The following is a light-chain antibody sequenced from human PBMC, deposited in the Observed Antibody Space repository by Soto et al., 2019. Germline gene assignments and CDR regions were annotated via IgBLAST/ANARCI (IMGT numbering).Light chain of an antibody. CDR2: EVT. J-gene: IGLJ1*01. V-gene: IGLV2-14*01. Sequence: QPVLTQPASVSGSPGQSLAIFCTDTSSDVGGYDYVSWYQQQPDQAPKLMIYEVTKRPSGVSNRFSGSKSGNTASLTISGLQSEDEADYYCSSHTSGSTRVFGTGTTFIVL. CDR1: SSDVGGYDY. CDR3: SSHTSGSTRV.